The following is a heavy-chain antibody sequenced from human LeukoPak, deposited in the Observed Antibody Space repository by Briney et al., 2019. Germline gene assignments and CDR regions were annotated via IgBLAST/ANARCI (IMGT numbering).Heavy chain of an antibody. CDR1: GASISGYF. V-gene: IGHV4-59*08. CDR3: ARLQGRGDNYLDY. CDR2: VSYSGSS. J-gene: IGHJ4*02. Sequence: SETLSLTCTVSGASISGYFWSWIRQPPGKRLEWIGYVSYSGSSSSNPSLESRVTISVDMSKNQFSLRLSSVTASGTAVYYCARLQGRGDNYLDYWGQGTLVTVSS. D-gene: IGHD7-27*01.